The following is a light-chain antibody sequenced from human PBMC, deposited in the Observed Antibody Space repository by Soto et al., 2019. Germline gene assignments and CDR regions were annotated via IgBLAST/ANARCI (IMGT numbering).Light chain of an antibody. V-gene: IGKV3-15*01. Sequence: EIVMTQSAATVSVSPGERATLSCRASQSVSSDLAWYQQKPGQAPRLLIYGASTRATGIPVRFSGRGSGTDFTLTISSLQSEDSADYYCQQYNNWPPITFGQGTRLEIK. CDR3: QQYNNWPPIT. CDR2: GAS. CDR1: QSVSSD. J-gene: IGKJ5*01.